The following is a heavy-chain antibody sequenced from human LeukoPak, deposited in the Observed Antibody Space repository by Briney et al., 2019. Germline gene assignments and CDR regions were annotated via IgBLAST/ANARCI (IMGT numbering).Heavy chain of an antibody. CDR2: IYTSGST. V-gene: IGHV4-4*07. Sequence: ETLSLTCTVSGGSISSYYWTWIRQPPGKGLEWIGRIYTSGSTNYNPSLKSRVTMSVDTSKNQFSLKLSSVTAADTAVYYCARDSGNYDILTGYYGPYFDYWGQGTLVTVSS. J-gene: IGHJ4*02. CDR1: GGSISSYY. CDR3: ARDSGNYDILTGYYGPYFDY. D-gene: IGHD3-9*01.